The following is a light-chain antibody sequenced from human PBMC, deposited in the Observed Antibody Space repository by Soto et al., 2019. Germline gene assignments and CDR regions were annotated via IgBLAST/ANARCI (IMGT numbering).Light chain of an antibody. CDR3: CSYAGSGTYVV. CDR1: SSDVGSYNL. V-gene: IGLV2-23*02. Sequence: QSALTQPASVSGSPGQSITISCTGTSSDVGSYNLVSCFQQHPGKAPKLVISEVTKRPSGVSNRFSGSKSGNMASLTISGLQAEDEADYYCCSYAGSGTYVVFGGGTKLTVL. CDR2: EVT. J-gene: IGLJ2*01.